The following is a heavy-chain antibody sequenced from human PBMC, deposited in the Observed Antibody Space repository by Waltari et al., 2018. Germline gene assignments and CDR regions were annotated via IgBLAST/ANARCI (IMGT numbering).Heavy chain of an antibody. Sequence: VQLVETGGGLIQPGESLRLSCAASGFTVSGNYMSWVRQAPGKGLGGFSVIYSGGDNYYADSVKGRFMISRYNSKNTVFLQMIGVGVEETAVDYCARESGGSGYFHYWGQGTLVTVSS. CDR2: IYSGGDN. D-gene: IGHD2-15*01. J-gene: IGHJ4*02. CDR3: ARESGGSGYFHY. CDR1: GFTVSGNY. V-gene: IGHV3-53*02.